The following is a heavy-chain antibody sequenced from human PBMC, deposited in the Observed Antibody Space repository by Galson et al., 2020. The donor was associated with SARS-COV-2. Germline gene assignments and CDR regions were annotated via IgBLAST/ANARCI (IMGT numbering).Heavy chain of an antibody. J-gene: IGHJ4*02. CDR2: IYNTGSS. CDR1: DDSMRSGGYF. D-gene: IGHD4-17*01. V-gene: IGHV4-31*03. CDR3: ARGGRQTT. Sequence: SETLSLTCTVSDDSMRSGGYFWNWIRQRPGKGLEWIGYIYNTGSSYYNSSLQSRVSISIDTSKRQFSLKLSSVTAADTAMYYCARGGRQTTWGQGTLVTVSS.